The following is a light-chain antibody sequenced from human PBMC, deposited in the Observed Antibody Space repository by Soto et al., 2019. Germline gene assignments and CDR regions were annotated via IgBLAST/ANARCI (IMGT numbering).Light chain of an antibody. CDR2: DAS. CDR1: QSVSSY. V-gene: IGKV3-11*01. J-gene: IGKJ3*01. Sequence: EIVLTQSPATLSLSLGERATLSCRASQSVSSYLAWYQQKPGQAPRLLIYDASNRATGIPARFSGSGSGTDFTLTISSLEPEDFAVYYCQQRSNFFGPGTKVDIK. CDR3: QQRSNF.